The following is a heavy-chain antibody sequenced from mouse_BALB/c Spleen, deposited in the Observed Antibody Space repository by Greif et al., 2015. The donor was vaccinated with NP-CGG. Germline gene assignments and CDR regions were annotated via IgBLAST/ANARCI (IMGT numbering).Heavy chain of an antibody. CDR2: ISDGGSYT. V-gene: IGHV5-4*02. CDR1: GFTFSDYY. J-gene: IGHJ2*01. CDR3: ASGSSFDY. D-gene: IGHD1-1*01. Sequence: EVKLVESGGGLVKPGGSLKLSCAASGFTFSDYYMYLVRQTPEKRLEWVATISDGGSYTYYPDSVKGRFTISRDNAKNNLYLQMSSLKSEDTAMYYCASGSSFDYWGQGTTLTVSS.